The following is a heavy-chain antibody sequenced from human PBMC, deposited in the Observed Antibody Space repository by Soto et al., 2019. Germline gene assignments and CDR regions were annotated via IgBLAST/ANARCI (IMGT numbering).Heavy chain of an antibody. V-gene: IGHV4-4*02. J-gene: IGHJ3*02. CDR3: ARLYSSSWYGAFDI. CDR1: SGSISSSNW. CDR2: IYHSGST. D-gene: IGHD6-13*01. Sequence: SETLSLTCAVSSGSISSSNWWSWVRQPPGKGLEWIGEIYHSGSTNYNPSLKSRVTISVDKSKNQFSLKLSSVTAADTAVYYCARLYSSSWYGAFDIWGQGTMVTVSS.